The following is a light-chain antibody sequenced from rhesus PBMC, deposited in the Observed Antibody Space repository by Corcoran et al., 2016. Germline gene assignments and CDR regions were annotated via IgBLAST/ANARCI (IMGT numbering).Light chain of an antibody. CDR3: QQYTSSPYR. J-gene: IGKJ2*01. V-gene: IGKV1-22*01. CDR2: KAS. Sequence: DIQMTQSPSSLSASVGDTVTIPCRASQSISSWLAWYQQKPGKAPKVLIYKASSLQTGVPSRFSGSGAGTDFTLTISILQSEDFATYYCQQYTSSPYRFGQGTKVEIK. CDR1: QSISSW.